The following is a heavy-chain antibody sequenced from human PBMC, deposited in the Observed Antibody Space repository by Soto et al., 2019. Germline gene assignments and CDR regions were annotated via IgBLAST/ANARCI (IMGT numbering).Heavy chain of an antibody. CDR2: ISGSGGST. V-gene: IGHV3-23*01. J-gene: IGHJ4*02. CDR3: AKDLVVSNADYDDY. D-gene: IGHD2-15*01. CDR1: GFTFSSYA. Sequence: EVQLLESGGGLVQPGGSLRLSCAASGFTFSSYAMSWVRQAPGKGMEWVAAISGSGGSTYYADSVRGRFTISRENSKNTLYMQMSSLRAEEAAVYYCAKDLVVSNADYDDYWGQGTLVTVSS.